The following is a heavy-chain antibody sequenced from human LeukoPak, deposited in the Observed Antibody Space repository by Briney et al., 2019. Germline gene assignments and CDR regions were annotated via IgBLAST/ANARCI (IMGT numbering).Heavy chain of an antibody. CDR1: GYSISSGYY. D-gene: IGHD6-6*01. CDR3: ASRRQSGDFDY. Sequence: SETLSLTCAVSGYSISSGYYWGWIRQLPGKGLEWIGSIYHSGSTYYNPSLKSRVTISVDTSKNQFSLKLSSVTAADTAVYYCASRRQSGDFDYWGQGTLVTVSS. V-gene: IGHV4-38-2*01. CDR2: IYHSGST. J-gene: IGHJ4*02.